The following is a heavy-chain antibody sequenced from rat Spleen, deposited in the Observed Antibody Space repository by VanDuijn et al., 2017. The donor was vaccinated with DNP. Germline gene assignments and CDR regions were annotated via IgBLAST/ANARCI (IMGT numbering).Heavy chain of an antibody. V-gene: IGHV5-7*01. CDR1: GFTFSDYN. CDR3: ARLGSTTVAYYFDY. CDR2: IIYDGSRT. Sequence: EVQLVESGGGLVQPGRSLKLSCAASGFTFSDYNMAWVRQAPKKGLEWVATIIYDGSRTFYRDSVKGRFTISRDNAKSTLYLQMDSLRSEDTATYYCARLGSTTVAYYFDYWGQGVMVTVSS. J-gene: IGHJ2*01. D-gene: IGHD1-1*01.